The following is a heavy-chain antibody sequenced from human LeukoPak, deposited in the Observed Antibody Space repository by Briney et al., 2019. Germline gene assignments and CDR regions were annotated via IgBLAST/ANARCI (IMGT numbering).Heavy chain of an antibody. Sequence: PGGSLRLSCAASGFTFSNYWMTWVRQAPGQGPEFLANIKPTGSETYYVDPVKGRFTISRDNAKNLLFLQMNRLRGEDTAVYYCGRFGYEAAFDLWGRGTLVTVSS. V-gene: IGHV3-7*01. CDR2: IKPTGSET. CDR1: GFTFSNYW. J-gene: IGHJ4*02. CDR3: GRFGYEAAFDL. D-gene: IGHD2-15*01.